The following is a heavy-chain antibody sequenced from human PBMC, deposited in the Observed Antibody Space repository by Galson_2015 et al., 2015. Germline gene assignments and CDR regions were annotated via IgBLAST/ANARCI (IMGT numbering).Heavy chain of an antibody. CDR1: GLTFSDVA. CDR2: ISNSGANT. J-gene: IGHJ3*01. Sequence: SCAASGLTFSDVAMSWVRQAPGKGLQWVSAISNSGANTYYSDSVRGRFAISRDNSKNTLYLHMNALRPDDTAVYFCAKGHRYSSPFDAWGQGAVVTVSS. CDR3: AKGHRYSSPFDA. D-gene: IGHD5-18*01. V-gene: IGHV3-23*01.